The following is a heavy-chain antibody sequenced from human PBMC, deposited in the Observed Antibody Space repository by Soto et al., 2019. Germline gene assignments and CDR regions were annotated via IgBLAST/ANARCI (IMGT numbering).Heavy chain of an antibody. Sequence: PSETLSLTCTVSGGSISSGGYYWSWIRQHPGKGLEWIGYIYYSGSTYYNPSLKSRVTISVDTSKNQFSLKLSSVTAADTAVYYCARDHPHSYGIYYFDYWGQGTLVTVS. CDR2: IYYSGST. D-gene: IGHD5-18*01. J-gene: IGHJ4*02. CDR1: GGSISSGGYY. CDR3: ARDHPHSYGIYYFDY. V-gene: IGHV4-31*03.